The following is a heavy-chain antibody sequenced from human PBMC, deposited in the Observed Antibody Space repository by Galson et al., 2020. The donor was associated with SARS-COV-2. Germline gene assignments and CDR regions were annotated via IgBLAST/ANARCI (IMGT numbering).Heavy chain of an antibody. CDR2: IYYSGST. Sequence: PSETLSLTCTVSGGSISSGDYYWSWIRQPPGKGLEWIGYIYYSGSTYYNPSLKSRVTISVDTSKNQFSLKLSSVTAADTAVYYCARGGVGRFLEWLLDYWGQGTLVTVSS. CDR1: GGSISSGDYY. J-gene: IGHJ4*02. D-gene: IGHD3-3*01. CDR3: ARGGVGRFLEWLLDY. V-gene: IGHV4-30-4*01.